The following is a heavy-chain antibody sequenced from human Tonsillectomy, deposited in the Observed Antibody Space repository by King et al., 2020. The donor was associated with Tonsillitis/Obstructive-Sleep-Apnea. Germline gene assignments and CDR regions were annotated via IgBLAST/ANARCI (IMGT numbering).Heavy chain of an antibody. CDR1: GGSLITYY. Sequence: QLQESGPGLVKPSETLSLTCTVSGGSLITYYWTWVRQSPGKGLEWGGYIYYSGSTNYNPSLKSRLTISVDTSENQFSLKLSSVTAADAAVYYCARSRSSFYYHYGMDDWGQGTPVTVSS. CDR3: ARSRSSFYYHYGMDD. CDR2: IYYSGST. V-gene: IGHV4-59*01. J-gene: IGHJ6*02.